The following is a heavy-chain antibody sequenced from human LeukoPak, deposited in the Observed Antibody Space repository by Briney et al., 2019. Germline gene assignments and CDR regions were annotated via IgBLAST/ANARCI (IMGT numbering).Heavy chain of an antibody. J-gene: IGHJ4*02. CDR2: ISYDGSNK. CDR3: AKDREITMIVVVITLDY. V-gene: IGHV3-30-3*01. CDR1: GFTFSSYA. D-gene: IGHD3-22*01. Sequence: GGSLRLSCAASGFTFSSYAMHWVRQTPGKGLEWVAVISYDGSNKYHADSVKGRFTISRDNSKNTLYLQMNSLRAEDTAVYYCAKDREITMIVVVITLDYWGQGTLVTVSS.